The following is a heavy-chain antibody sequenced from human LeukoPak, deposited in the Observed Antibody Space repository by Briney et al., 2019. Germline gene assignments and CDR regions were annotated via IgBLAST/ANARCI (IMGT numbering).Heavy chain of an antibody. CDR2: IRSKNYGGTT. V-gene: IGHV3-49*04. CDR1: GFTFGDYA. J-gene: IGHJ4*02. Sequence: GGSLRLSCTGSGFTFGDYAMNWVRQAPGKGLEWVGFIRSKNYGGTTEYAASVKGRFTISRDDSKSIAYLQMNSLKTEDTAMYYCTRVIVATKDYWGQGTLVTVSS. D-gene: IGHD5-12*01. CDR3: TRVIVATKDY.